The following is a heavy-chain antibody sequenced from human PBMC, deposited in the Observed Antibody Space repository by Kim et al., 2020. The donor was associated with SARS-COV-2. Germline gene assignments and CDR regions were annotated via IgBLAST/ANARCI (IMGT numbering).Heavy chain of an antibody. V-gene: IGHV4-34*01. CDR1: GGSFSGYY. CDR3: ARGARIAAAGIVVTINYYYYGMYV. Sequence: SETLSLTCAVYGGSFSGYYWSWIRQPPGKGLEWIGEINHSGSTNYNPSLKSRVIISVDTSKNQFSLKLSSVTAADTAVYYCARGARIAAAGIVVTINYYYYGMYVCGQGTTVTVSS. CDR2: INHSGST. J-gene: IGHJ6*02. D-gene: IGHD6-13*01.